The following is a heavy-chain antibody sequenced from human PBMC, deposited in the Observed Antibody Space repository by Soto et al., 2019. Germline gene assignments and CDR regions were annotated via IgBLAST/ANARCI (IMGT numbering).Heavy chain of an antibody. Sequence: NPSETLSLTCTVSGGSISSYYWSWIRQPPGKGLEWIGYIYYSGSTNYNPSLKSRVTISVDTSKNQFSLKLSSVTAADTAVYYCARDLPRGDGMDVWGQGTTVTVSS. CDR1: GGSISSYY. D-gene: IGHD3-10*01. V-gene: IGHV4-59*01. CDR2: IYYSGST. CDR3: ARDLPRGDGMDV. J-gene: IGHJ6*02.